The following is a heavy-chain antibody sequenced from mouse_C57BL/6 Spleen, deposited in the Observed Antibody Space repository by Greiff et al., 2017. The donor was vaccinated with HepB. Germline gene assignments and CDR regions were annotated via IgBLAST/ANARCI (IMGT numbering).Heavy chain of an antibody. CDR3: ATLTGTGAY. V-gene: IGHV2-2*01. Sequence: VQLQQSGPGLVQPSQSLSITCTVSGFSLTSYGVHWVRQSPGKGLEWLGVIWSGGSTDYNAAFISRLSISKDNSKSQVFFKMNSLQADDTAIYYCATLTGTGAYWGQGTLVTVSA. CDR2: IWSGGST. J-gene: IGHJ3*01. D-gene: IGHD4-1*01. CDR1: GFSLTSYG.